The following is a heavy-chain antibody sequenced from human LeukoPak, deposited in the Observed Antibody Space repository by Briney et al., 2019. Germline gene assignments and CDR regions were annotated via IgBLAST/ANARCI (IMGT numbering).Heavy chain of an antibody. CDR1: GGSISSYY. CDR2: IYYSGST. V-gene: IGHV4-59*12. CDR3: ARGRGDEYGDYDY. D-gene: IGHD4-17*01. J-gene: IGHJ4*02. Sequence: PSETLSLTCTVSGGSISSYYWSWIRQPPGKGLEWIGYIYYSGSTNYNPSLESRVTISVDTSKNQISLKLNSVTAADTAVYYCARGRGDEYGDYDYWGQGSLVTVSS.